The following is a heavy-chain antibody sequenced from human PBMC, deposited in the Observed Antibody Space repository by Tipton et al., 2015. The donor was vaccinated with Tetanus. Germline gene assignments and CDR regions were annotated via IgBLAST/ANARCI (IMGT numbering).Heavy chain of an antibody. CDR2: VHYSGST. D-gene: IGHD6-19*01. V-gene: IGHV4-59*01. J-gene: IGHJ3*02. CDR1: GGSISSYY. Sequence: LSLTCTVSGGSISSYYWTWIRQPPGXGLEWIGYVHYSGSTNYSPSLRSRVTLSVDTSKNQFSLKLSSVTAADTAVYYCARIGWLQQNKPAFDIWGQGTVVTVSS. CDR3: ARIGWLQQNKPAFDI.